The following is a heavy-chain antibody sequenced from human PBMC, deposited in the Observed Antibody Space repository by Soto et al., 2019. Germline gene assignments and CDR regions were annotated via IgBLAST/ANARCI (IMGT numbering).Heavy chain of an antibody. CDR1: GGSISSSSYY. D-gene: IGHD3-3*01. CDR3: ARQGDYDFWSGYYRRAYYYYGMDV. Sequence: SDTLSLTCTVSGGSISSSSYYWGWIRQPPGKGLEWIGSIYYSGSTYYNPSLKSRVTISVDTSKNQFSLKLSSVTAADTAVYYCARQGDYDFWSGYYRRAYYYYGMDVWGQGTTVTVSS. CDR2: IYYSGST. J-gene: IGHJ6*02. V-gene: IGHV4-39*01.